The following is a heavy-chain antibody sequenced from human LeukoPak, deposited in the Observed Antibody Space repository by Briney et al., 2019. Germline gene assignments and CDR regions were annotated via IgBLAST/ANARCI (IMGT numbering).Heavy chain of an antibody. CDR2: MNPNSGNT. J-gene: IGHJ4*02. CDR1: RYTSTSCD. D-gene: IGHD6-19*01. CDR3: TRGSSGRRDN. V-gene: IGHV1-8*01. Sequence: ASVKVSCKASRYTSTSCDINWVRQATGQGLEWMGWMNPNSGNTGYGQSFQGRITMTGDISIGTAYMELSNLTSEDTAIYYCTRGSSGRRDNWGQGTLVTVSA.